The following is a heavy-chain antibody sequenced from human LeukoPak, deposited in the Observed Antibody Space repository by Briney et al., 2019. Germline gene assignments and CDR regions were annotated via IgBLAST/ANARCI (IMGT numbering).Heavy chain of an antibody. J-gene: IGHJ4*02. D-gene: IGHD5-18*01. CDR2: IDPSDSET. Sequence: GESLKISCKASGYSFTSYWIGWVRQMPGEGLEWMGIIDPSDSETRYTPSFQGQVTISVDKSLTIAYLQWNSLRASDTAMYYCARQTAMGRSGDYWGQGTLVTVSS. CDR1: GYSFTSYW. CDR3: ARQTAMGRSGDY. V-gene: IGHV5-51*01.